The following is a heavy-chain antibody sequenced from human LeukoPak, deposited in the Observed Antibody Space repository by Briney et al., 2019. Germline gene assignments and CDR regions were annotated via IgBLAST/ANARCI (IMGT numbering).Heavy chain of an antibody. J-gene: IGHJ5*02. V-gene: IGHV1-2*02. CDR3: ARTYYDFWSGHQSAVGP. Sequence: ASVKVSCKASGYTFTGYYMHRVRQAPGQELEWMGWINPNSGGTNYAQKFQGRVTMTRDTSISTAYMELSRLRSDDTAVYYCARTYYDFWSGHQSAVGPWGQGTLVTVSS. D-gene: IGHD3-3*01. CDR1: GYTFTGYY. CDR2: INPNSGGT.